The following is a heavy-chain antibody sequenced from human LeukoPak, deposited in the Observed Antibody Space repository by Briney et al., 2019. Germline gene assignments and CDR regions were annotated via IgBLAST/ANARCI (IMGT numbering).Heavy chain of an antibody. D-gene: IGHD3-9*01. CDR2: ISGSGGST. V-gene: IGHV3-23*01. CDR1: GLTFSSYA. CDR3: AKDLRYFDWLSQGTYNWFDP. Sequence: GGSLRLSCAASGLTFSSYAMSWVRQAPGKGLEWVSAISGSGGSTYYADSVKGRFTISRDNSKNTLYLQTNSLRAEDTAVYYCAKDLRYFDWLSQGTYNWFDPWGQGTLVTVSS. J-gene: IGHJ5*02.